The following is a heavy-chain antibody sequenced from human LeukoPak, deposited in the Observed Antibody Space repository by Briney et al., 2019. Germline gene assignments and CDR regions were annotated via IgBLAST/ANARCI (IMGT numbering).Heavy chain of an antibody. Sequence: GESLKISCKGSGYSFTSYWIGWVRQMPGKGLEWMGIIYPGDSDTRYSPSFQGQVTISADKSISTAYLQWSSLKASDTAMYYCARLGGDIVVVPENWFDLWGQGTLVTVSS. CDR1: GYSFTSYW. D-gene: IGHD2-2*01. CDR2: IYPGDSDT. V-gene: IGHV5-51*01. J-gene: IGHJ5*02. CDR3: ARLGGDIVVVPENWFDL.